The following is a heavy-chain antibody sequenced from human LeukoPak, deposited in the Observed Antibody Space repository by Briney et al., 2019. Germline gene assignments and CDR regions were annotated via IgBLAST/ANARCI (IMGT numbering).Heavy chain of an antibody. CDR2: IYYSGST. CDR3: ARDGLDAFDI. Sequence: SETLSLTCSVSGGSISSYYWTWIRQPPGKGLEWIGYIYYSGSTTYNPSLKSRVTISVDTSKNQFSLKLSSVTAADTAVYYCARDGLDAFDIWGQGTMVTVSS. CDR1: GGSISSYY. J-gene: IGHJ3*02. V-gene: IGHV4-59*01.